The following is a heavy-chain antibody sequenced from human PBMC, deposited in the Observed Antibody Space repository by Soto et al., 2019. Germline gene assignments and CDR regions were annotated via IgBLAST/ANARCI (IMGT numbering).Heavy chain of an antibody. J-gene: IGHJ6*02. CDR2: ISYDGRNE. CDR3: GRDSYGMDV. Sequence: QVQLVESGGGVVQPGRSLRLSCAVSGFMFDTYAMHWVRQAPGKGLEWVAAISYDGRNEYYEDSVKGRFSISRDDSKNTQYLQMNSLRSEDTAVYYCGRDSYGMDVWGLGTTVTVSS. CDR1: GFMFDTYA. V-gene: IGHV3-30*04. D-gene: IGHD3-16*01.